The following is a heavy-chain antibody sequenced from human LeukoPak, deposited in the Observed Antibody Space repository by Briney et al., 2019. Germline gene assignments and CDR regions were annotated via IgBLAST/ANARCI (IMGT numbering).Heavy chain of an antibody. Sequence: GGPVTLSCAASGFTLNDYAMHWLRQAPGKEVEYVSAISSNGGSIHYANSVKGRFTISRDNSKNTLYLQMDSLRAEDMAVYYCARDTCGCGSGWHLYWYFDLWGRGTLVTVSS. CDR1: GFTLNDYA. CDR3: ARDTCGCGSGWHLYWYFDL. J-gene: IGHJ2*01. D-gene: IGHD6-19*01. V-gene: IGHV3-64*01. CDR2: ISSNGGSI.